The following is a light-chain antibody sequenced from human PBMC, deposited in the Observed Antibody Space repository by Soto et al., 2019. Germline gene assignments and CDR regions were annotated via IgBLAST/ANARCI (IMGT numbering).Light chain of an antibody. J-gene: IGLJ1*01. CDR1: SSDIGRNNY. CDR3: SSFTSSSTFV. Sequence: QSVLAQPASVSGSRGQSITISCTGTSSDIGRNNYVSWFQQHPGEVPKLIIYDVSNWPSGVSDRFSGSKSGNTASLTISGLHPEDEADYYCSSFTSSSTFVFGTGTTAPS. V-gene: IGLV2-14*03. CDR2: DVS.